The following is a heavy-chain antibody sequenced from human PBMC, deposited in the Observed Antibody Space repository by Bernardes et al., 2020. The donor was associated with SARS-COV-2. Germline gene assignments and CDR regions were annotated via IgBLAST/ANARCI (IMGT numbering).Heavy chain of an antibody. D-gene: IGHD3-22*01. V-gene: IGHV2-5*01. CDR2: IFWNDDK. J-gene: IGHJ4*02. Sequence: SGPTLVKPTQTLTLTCTFSGFSLSSSGVGVGWIRQPPGKALEWLAFIFWNDDKRYSPSLKSRLTITKDTSKNQVVLTMTNMDPVDTATYYCAHSTFYSSGYYYFDFWGQGTLVTVSS. CDR3: AHSTFYSSGYYYFDF. CDR1: GFSLSSSGVG.